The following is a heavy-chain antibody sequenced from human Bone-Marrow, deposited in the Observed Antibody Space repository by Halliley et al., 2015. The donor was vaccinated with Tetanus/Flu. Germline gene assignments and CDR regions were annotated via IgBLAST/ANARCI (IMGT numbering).Heavy chain of an antibody. J-gene: IGHJ4*02. Sequence: VQLVQSGAEVKKPGESLKISCKASGFSFTTHWLGWVRHLPGHGLEWMGIIYPGDSDTRYSPSFEGQVTFSVDKSINTAYLQWTSLKASDSAMYFCARANRELTGNNLTFDFWGQGTLVTVSS. V-gene: IGHV5-51*01. CDR3: ARANRELTGNNLTFDF. CDR1: GFSFTTHW. CDR2: IYPGDSDT. D-gene: IGHD1-1*01.